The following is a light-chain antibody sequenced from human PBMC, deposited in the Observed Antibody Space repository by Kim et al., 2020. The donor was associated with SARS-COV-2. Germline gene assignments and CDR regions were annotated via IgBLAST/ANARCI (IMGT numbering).Light chain of an antibody. V-gene: IGKV3-15*01. Sequence: EIVMTQSPATLSVSPGERATLSCRASQSVSSNFAWYQQKPGQAPRLLIYGASTRATGIPARFSGSGSGTEFTLTISSLQSEDFAVYYCQQYNNWPHTFGQGTKLEI. CDR2: GAS. CDR1: QSVSSN. CDR3: QQYNNWPHT. J-gene: IGKJ2*01.